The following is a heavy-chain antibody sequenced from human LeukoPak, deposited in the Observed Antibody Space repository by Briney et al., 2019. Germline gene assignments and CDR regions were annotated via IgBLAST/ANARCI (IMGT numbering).Heavy chain of an antibody. D-gene: IGHD6-19*01. CDR1: GFTFSSYG. CDR3: ARDVSAVAGDY. CDR2: ISYDGSNK. J-gene: IGHJ4*02. Sequence: GGSLRLSCAASGFTFSSYGMHWVRQAPGKGLEWVAVISYDGSNKYYADSVKGRFTISRDNSKSTLYLQMNSLRAEDTAVYYCARDVSAVAGDYWGQGTLVTVSS. V-gene: IGHV3-30*19.